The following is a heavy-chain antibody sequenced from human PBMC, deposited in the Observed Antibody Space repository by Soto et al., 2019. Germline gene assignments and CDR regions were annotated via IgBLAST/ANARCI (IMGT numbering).Heavy chain of an antibody. Sequence: SEILSLTCAVSSGSINITICSSWVRQPPGKGLEWIGEIYHSGSTNYNPSLKSRVTISVDKSKNQFSLKLSSVTAADTAVYYCARAPYYDFWSGYYSEYYFDYWGQGTLVTVSS. CDR2: IYHSGST. CDR1: SGSINITIC. J-gene: IGHJ4*02. D-gene: IGHD3-3*01. V-gene: IGHV4-4*02. CDR3: ARAPYYDFWSGYYSEYYFDY.